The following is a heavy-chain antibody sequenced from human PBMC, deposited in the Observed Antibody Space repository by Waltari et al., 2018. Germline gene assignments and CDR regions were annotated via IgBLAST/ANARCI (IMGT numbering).Heavy chain of an antibody. CDR2: IRYDASDI. CDR1: GFTFSDYG. D-gene: IGHD1-1*01. J-gene: IGHJ3*01. V-gene: IGHV3-30*02. Sequence: QVHLVESGGGVVQPGGSLRLSCAASGFTFSDYGMHWVRQAPGKGLGWVAFIRYDASDIYYRDSVKGRFTISRDNSKNMLFLQMSSLRPEDTAVYYCAKVGVGLTTWYPFDVWGQGTMVTVSS. CDR3: AKVGVGLTTWYPFDV.